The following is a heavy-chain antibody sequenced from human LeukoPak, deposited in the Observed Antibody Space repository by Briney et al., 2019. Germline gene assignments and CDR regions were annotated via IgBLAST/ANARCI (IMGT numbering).Heavy chain of an antibody. Sequence: PSETLPLTCTVSGGSISSYYWSWIRQPPGKGLERIGYIYYSGSTNYSPSLKSRVTISVDTSKNQFSLKLSSVTAADTAVYYCARFALSLRGWDYWGQGTLVTVSS. CDR3: ARFALSLRGWDY. D-gene: IGHD4-23*01. CDR1: GGSISSYY. CDR2: IYYSGST. V-gene: IGHV4-59*08. J-gene: IGHJ4*02.